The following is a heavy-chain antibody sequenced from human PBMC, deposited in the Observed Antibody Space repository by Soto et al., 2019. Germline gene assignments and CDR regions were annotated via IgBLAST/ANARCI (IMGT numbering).Heavy chain of an antibody. V-gene: IGHV4-59*01. CDR3: ARAPGASRFKFDY. Sequence: QVHLQESGPGLVKPSETLSLTCTVSGGSISSYYWSRIRQPPGKGLEWIGYIYYSGSTSYNPSLMSRVTISSDTSKYQVSLNLNSVTAADTAVYYCARAPGASRFKFDYRGQGTLVAVSS. J-gene: IGHJ4*02. D-gene: IGHD2-2*01. CDR2: IYYSGST. CDR1: GGSISSYY.